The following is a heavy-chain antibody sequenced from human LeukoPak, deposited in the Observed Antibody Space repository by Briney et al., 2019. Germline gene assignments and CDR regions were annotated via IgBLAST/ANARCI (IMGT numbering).Heavy chain of an antibody. CDR1: GFTFDDYA. Sequence: GGSLRLSCAASGFTFDDYAMHWVRQAPGKGLEWVSLISGDGGSTYYADSVKGRFTISRDNSKNTLYLQMNSLRAEDTAVYYCAKDRKAVSTVTFDYWGQGTLVTVSS. J-gene: IGHJ4*02. V-gene: IGHV3-43*02. D-gene: IGHD4-17*01. CDR2: ISGDGGST. CDR3: AKDRKAVSTVTFDY.